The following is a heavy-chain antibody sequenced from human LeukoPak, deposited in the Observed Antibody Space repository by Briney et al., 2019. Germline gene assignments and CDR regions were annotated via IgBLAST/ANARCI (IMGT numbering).Heavy chain of an antibody. CDR1: GGSVSSGSYY. D-gene: IGHD2-21*02. CDR2: IYYSGST. CDR3: ARDGGDRGLPFDY. Sequence: SETLSLTCTVSGGSVSSGSYYWSWIRQPPGKGLEWIGYIYYSGSTNYNPSLKSRVTISVDTSKNQFSLKLRSVTAADTAVYYCARDGGDRGLPFDYWGQGTLVTVSS. V-gene: IGHV4-61*01. J-gene: IGHJ4*02.